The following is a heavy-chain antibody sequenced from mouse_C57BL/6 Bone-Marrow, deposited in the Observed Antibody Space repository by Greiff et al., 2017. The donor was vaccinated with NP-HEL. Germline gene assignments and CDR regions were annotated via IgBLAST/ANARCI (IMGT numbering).Heavy chain of an antibody. CDR2: INPSSGYT. CDR3: AGPRYYGSSYWYFDV. V-gene: IGHV1-4*01. J-gene: IGHJ1*03. D-gene: IGHD1-1*01. CDR1: GYTFTSYT. Sequence: VQLMESGAELARPGASVKMSCTASGYTFTSYTMHWVKQRPGQGLEWIGYINPSSGYTKYTQKFKDQATFTADKSSNTTYLQLSSLTSEDSAVYYCAGPRYYGSSYWYFDVWGTGTTVTVSS.